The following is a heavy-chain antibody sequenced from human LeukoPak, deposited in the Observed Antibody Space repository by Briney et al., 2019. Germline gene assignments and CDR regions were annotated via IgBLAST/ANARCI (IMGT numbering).Heavy chain of an antibody. CDR1: GFTFSSYS. CDR2: ISSSSSYI. J-gene: IGHJ6*03. D-gene: IGHD2-2*02. Sequence: GGSLRLSCAASGFTFSSYSMNWVRQAPGKGLEWVSSISSSSSYIYYADSVKGRFTISRDNAKNSLYLQMNSLRAEDTAVYYCAREEAICSSTSCYTYYYYYYMDVWGKGTTVTVSS. CDR3: AREEAICSSTSCYTYYYYYYMDV. V-gene: IGHV3-21*01.